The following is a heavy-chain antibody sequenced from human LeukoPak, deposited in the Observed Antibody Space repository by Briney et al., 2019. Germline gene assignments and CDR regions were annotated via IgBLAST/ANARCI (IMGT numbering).Heavy chain of an antibody. CDR2: ISDSGAAT. Sequence: GGSLRLSCAASGFSFSNYAMSWVCQAPGKGLEWVSSISDSGAATCYADSVKGRFTISRDNSKNTLYLQLNSLGAEDTAVYYCAKIAPWGAVTTTDGFDYWGQGTLVTVSS. CDR3: AKIAPWGAVTTTDGFDY. J-gene: IGHJ4*02. D-gene: IGHD4-17*01. CDR1: GFSFSNYA. V-gene: IGHV3-23*01.